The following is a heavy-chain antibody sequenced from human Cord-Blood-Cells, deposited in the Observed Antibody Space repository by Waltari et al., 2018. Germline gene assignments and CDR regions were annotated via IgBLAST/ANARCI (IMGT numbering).Heavy chain of an antibody. J-gene: IGHJ4*02. V-gene: IGHV3-30*02. D-gene: IGHD2-8*01. CDR1: GFTFSSYG. CDR2: IRYYGSNK. Sequence: QVQLVESGGGVVQPGGSLRLSCAASGFTFSSYGMHWVRQAPGKGVGWVAFIRYYGSNKYYADSVKGRFTISRDNSKNTLYLQMNSLRAEDTAVYYWAKGKNGDYWGQGTLVTVSS. CDR3: AKGKNGDY.